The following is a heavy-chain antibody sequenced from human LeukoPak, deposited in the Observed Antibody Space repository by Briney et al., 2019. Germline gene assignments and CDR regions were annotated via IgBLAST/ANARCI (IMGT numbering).Heavy chain of an antibody. J-gene: IGHJ4*02. CDR1: GFTFSSYW. Sequence: GGSLRLSCAVSGFTFSSYWMHWVRQAPGKGLVWVSRINSDGSSTTYADSVKGRFTISRDNAKNTLYLQMNSLRTEDTALYYCARDHGYSFDYWGQGTLVTVSS. D-gene: IGHD5-18*01. CDR2: INSDGSST. CDR3: ARDHGYSFDY. V-gene: IGHV3-74*03.